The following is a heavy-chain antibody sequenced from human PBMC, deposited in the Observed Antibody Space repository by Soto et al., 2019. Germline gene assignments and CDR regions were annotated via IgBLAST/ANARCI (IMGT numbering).Heavy chain of an antibody. CDR2: ISWNSGMI. CDR3: AKDMDGYVDIVVDY. J-gene: IGHJ4*02. V-gene: IGHV3-9*01. CDR1: GFTFDDYA. D-gene: IGHD5-12*01. Sequence: EVQLVESGGGLVQPGKSLRLSCAASGFTFDDYAMHWVRQAPGKGLEWVSSISWNSGMIGYADSVKSRFTISRDNAKNSLYLQMNSLRAEDTALYYCAKDMDGYVDIVVDYWGQGTFVTVSS.